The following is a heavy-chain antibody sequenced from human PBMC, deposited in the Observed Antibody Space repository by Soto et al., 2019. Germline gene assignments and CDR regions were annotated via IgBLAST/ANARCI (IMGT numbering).Heavy chain of an antibody. CDR1: GGSISSSSYY. CDR3: ARNRPEAAAGTYYLDY. Sequence: SETLSLTCTVSGGSISSSSYYWGWIRQPPGKGLEWIGSIYYSGSTYYNPSLKSRVTISVDTSKNQFSLKLSSVTAADTAVYYCARNRPEAAAGTYYLDYWGQGTLVTVSP. V-gene: IGHV4-39*01. J-gene: IGHJ4*02. CDR2: IYYSGST. D-gene: IGHD6-13*01.